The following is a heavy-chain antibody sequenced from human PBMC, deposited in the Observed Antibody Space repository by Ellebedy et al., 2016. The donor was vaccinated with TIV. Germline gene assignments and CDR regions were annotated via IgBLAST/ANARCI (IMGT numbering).Heavy chain of an antibody. CDR1: GGSISSYY. Sequence: MPGGSLRLSCTVSGGSISSYYWNWIRQPAGKGLEWIGRIYTSASGDYSPSLKSRVTMSVDTSKNQFSLKLTSVTAADTAVYYCAKERREIAARLFYFDLWGRGTLVTVSS. CDR2: IYTSASG. J-gene: IGHJ2*01. V-gene: IGHV4-4*07. D-gene: IGHD6-6*01. CDR3: AKERREIAARLFYFDL.